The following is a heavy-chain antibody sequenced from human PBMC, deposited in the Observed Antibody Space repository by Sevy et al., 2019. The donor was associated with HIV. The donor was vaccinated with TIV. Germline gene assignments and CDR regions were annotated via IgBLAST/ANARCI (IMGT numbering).Heavy chain of an antibody. CDR2: IKGDGSEK. J-gene: IGHJ6*02. CDR1: GFTFSNYW. CDR3: ARDCSSSTCLWGMDV. V-gene: IGHV3-7*03. D-gene: IGHD2-2*01. Sequence: GGFLRLSCAASGFTFSNYWMSWVRQAPGKGLEWVANIKGDGSEKYYVASVKGRFTISRDNAKNSLYLQMNSMRAEEPAVYYCARDCSSSTCLWGMDVWGQGTQVTVSS.